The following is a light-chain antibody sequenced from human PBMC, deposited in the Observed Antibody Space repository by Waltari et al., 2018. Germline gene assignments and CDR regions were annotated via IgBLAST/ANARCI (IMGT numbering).Light chain of an antibody. CDR1: SSDVGGYNY. J-gene: IGLJ2*01. CDR3: CSYAGSYSVV. CDR2: DVS. V-gene: IGLV2-11*01. Sequence: QSALTQPRSVSGSPGQSVTISCTGTSSDVGGYNYVSWYQQHPGKAPKLMIYDVSKRPSGVPDRLSGSKSGKPSCLTISGLQAEDGADYYCCSYAGSYSVVVGGGTKLTVL.